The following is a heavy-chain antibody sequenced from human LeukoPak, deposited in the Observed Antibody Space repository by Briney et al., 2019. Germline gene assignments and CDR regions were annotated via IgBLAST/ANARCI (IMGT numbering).Heavy chain of an antibody. V-gene: IGHV4-4*02. CDR3: ASSPTIAARPQFDP. J-gene: IGHJ5*02. CDR2: IYYSGIT. CDR1: GGSISSSNW. D-gene: IGHD6-6*01. Sequence: PSGTLSLTCAVSGGSISSSNWWSWVRQPPGKGLEWIGSIYYSGITYYNPSLKSRVTISVDTSKNQFSLNLSSVTAADTAVYYCASSPTIAARPQFDPWGQGTLVTVSS.